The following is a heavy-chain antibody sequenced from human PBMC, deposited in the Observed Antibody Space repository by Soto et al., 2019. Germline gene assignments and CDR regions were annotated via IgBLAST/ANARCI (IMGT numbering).Heavy chain of an antibody. J-gene: IGHJ4*02. Sequence: WTWIRQPAGKGLEWIGRIYSSGTTNYNPSLKSRLTMSVDTSKNQFSLNLSSVTAADTAMYYCARDYYGSGSRFEYWGQGILVTVSS. V-gene: IGHV4-4*07. CDR2: IYSSGTT. D-gene: IGHD3-10*01. CDR3: ARDYYGSGSRFEY.